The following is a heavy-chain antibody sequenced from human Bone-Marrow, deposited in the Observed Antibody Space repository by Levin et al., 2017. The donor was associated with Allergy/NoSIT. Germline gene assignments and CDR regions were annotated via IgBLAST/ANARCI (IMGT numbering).Heavy chain of an antibody. CDR3: ARGFVVGADFDF. Sequence: GGSLRLSCVTSGFIFDDYYMTWIRQAPGKGLEWVSYISSSGSYINSADSVKGRFTISGDNANNSVSLQMSSLRVEDTAVYYCARGFVVGADFDFWGQGTLVTVSS. CDR1: GFIFDDYY. D-gene: IGHD1-26*01. V-gene: IGHV3-11*05. CDR2: ISSSGSYI. J-gene: IGHJ4*02.